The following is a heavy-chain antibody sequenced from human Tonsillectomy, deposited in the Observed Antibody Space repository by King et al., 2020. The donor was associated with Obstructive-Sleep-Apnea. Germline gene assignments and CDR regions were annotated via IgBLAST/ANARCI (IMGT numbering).Heavy chain of an antibody. Sequence: VQLVESGGGVVQPGRSLRLSCAASGFTFSSYAMHWVRQAPGKGLEWVVVIAYDGINQYFADSVKGRFTISRDNSKNTLYLQMNSLRPEDTAVYYCARGHRIAVAGSSYYVMDFWGQGTTVTVSS. CDR2: IAYDGINQ. V-gene: IGHV3-30*04. CDR3: ARGHRIAVAGSSYYVMDF. CDR1: GFTFSSYA. D-gene: IGHD6-19*01. J-gene: IGHJ6*02.